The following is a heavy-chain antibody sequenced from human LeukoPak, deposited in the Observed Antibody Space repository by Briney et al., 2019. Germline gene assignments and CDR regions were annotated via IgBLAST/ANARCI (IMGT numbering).Heavy chain of an antibody. D-gene: IGHD3-10*01. Sequence: PGGSLRLSCAASGFTFSNYGMHWVRQAPGKGLEWVAVVSYDGSNKYYADSVKGRFTISRDNSKNTLYLQMNSLRAEDTAVYYCAKDGYYGSGTYPDYWGQGTLVTVSS. CDR3: AKDGYYGSGTYPDY. J-gene: IGHJ4*02. CDR2: VSYDGSNK. CDR1: GFTFSNYG. V-gene: IGHV3-30*18.